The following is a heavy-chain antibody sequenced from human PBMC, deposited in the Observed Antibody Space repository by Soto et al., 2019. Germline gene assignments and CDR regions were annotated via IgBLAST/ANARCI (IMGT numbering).Heavy chain of an antibody. Sequence: SSETRSLPCTVSGGSISSGGYYWSWVRQDPGKGLEWIGYIYYSGSTYYNPSLKSRVTISVDTSKNQFSLKLSSVTAADTAVYYCARASTTSIAARPNWFDPWGQGTLVTVSS. J-gene: IGHJ5*02. CDR1: GGSISSGGYY. V-gene: IGHV4-31*03. D-gene: IGHD6-6*01. CDR3: ARASTTSIAARPNWFDP. CDR2: IYYSGST.